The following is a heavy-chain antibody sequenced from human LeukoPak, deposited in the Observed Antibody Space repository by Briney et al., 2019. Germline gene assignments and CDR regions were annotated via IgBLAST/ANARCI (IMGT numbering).Heavy chain of an antibody. V-gene: IGHV1-18*01. J-gene: IGHJ6*02. CDR3: ASQEGYDFWSGYYRPYYYGMDV. Sequence: ASVKVSCKASGYTFTSYGISWVRQAPGQGLEWMGWISAYNGNTNYAQKLQGKVTMTTDTSTSTAYMELRSLRSDDTAVYYCASQEGYDFWSGYYRPYYYGMDVWGQGTTVTVSS. D-gene: IGHD3-3*01. CDR2: ISAYNGNT. CDR1: GYTFTSYG.